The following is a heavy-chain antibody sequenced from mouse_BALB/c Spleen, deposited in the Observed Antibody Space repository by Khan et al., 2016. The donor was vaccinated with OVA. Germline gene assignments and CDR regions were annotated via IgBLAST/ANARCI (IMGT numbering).Heavy chain of an antibody. J-gene: IGHJ4*01. V-gene: IGHV3-2*02. D-gene: IGHD2-3*01. Sequence: EVQLQESGPGLVKPSQSLSLTCTVTGYSITSDYAWNWIRQFPGNKLEWMGYISSSGSNNYNPALKSQISITRDTSKNQFFLQLNSVTTEDTATYDCARDGSRYNYSMDYWGQGTSVTVSS. CDR2: ISSSGSN. CDR1: GYSITSDYA. CDR3: ARDGSRYNYSMDY.